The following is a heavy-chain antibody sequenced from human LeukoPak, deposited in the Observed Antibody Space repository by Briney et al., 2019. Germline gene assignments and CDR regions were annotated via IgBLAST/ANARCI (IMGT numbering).Heavy chain of an antibody. J-gene: IGHJ3*02. CDR3: ASVGHQLLHDAFDI. CDR2: IIPIFGTA. Sequence: SVKVSCKASGGTFSSYAISWVRQAPGQGLEWMGGIIPIFGTANYAQKFQGRVTITADESTSTAYMELSSLRSEDTAVYYCASVGHQLLHDAFDIWGQGTMVTVSS. V-gene: IGHV1-69*13. D-gene: IGHD2-2*01. CDR1: GGTFSSYA.